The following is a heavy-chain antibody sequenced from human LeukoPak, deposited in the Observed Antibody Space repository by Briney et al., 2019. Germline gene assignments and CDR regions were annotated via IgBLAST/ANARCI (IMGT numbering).Heavy chain of an antibody. CDR2: IYYSGST. V-gene: IGHV4-39*01. CDR3: ARPNYCYYYMDV. J-gene: IGHJ6*03. CDR1: GGSISSTTYY. Sequence: PSETLSLTCTVSGGSISSTTYYWDWIRQPPGKGLEWIGSIYYSGSTYYNPSLKSRVTISVDTSKNQFSLKLSSVTAADTAVYYCARPNYCYYYMDVWGKGTTVTISS.